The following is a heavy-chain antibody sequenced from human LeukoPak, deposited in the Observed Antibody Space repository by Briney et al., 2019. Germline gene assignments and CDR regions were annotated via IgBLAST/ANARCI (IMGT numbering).Heavy chain of an antibody. CDR1: GGSISSGSYY. CDR2: IYTSGST. CDR3: AREGFTPYFQH. Sequence: PSQTLSLTCTVSGGSISSGSYYWSWIRQPARKGLEWIGRIYTSGSTNYNPSLKSRVTISVDTSKNQFSLKLSSVTAADTAVYYCAREGFTPYFQHWGQGTLVTVSS. V-gene: IGHV4-61*02. J-gene: IGHJ1*01. D-gene: IGHD2-15*01.